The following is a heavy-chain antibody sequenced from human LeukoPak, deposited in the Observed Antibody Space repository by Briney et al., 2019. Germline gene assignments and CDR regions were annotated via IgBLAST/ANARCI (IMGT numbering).Heavy chain of an antibody. CDR2: ISSSSSYI. V-gene: IGHV3-21*06. CDR1: GFTFSSYS. CDR3: LRGDRRDY. Sequence: GGSPRLSCAASGFTFSSYSMNWVRQAPGKGLEWVSSISSSSSYIYYADSVKGRFIISRDNAKDSLYLQMNSLRVEDTAVYYCLRGDRRDYWGQGTLVTVSS. J-gene: IGHJ4*02.